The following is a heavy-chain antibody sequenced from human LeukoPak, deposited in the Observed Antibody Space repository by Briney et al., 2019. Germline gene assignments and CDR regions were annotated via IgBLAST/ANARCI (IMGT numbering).Heavy chain of an antibody. D-gene: IGHD2-8*01. CDR1: GASISKYY. CDR3: ARGYCTNGVCSTGPTQA. J-gene: IGHJ4*02. CDR2: IYGDGTI. V-gene: IGHV4-4*07. Sequence: SETLSLTCTVSGASISKYYWTWVRQTVGKGLEWIGRIYGDGTITYNPSLKSRVTISLDTSKNQFSLKLSSVTAADTAVYFCARGYCTNGVCSTGPTQAWGQGSLVTVSS.